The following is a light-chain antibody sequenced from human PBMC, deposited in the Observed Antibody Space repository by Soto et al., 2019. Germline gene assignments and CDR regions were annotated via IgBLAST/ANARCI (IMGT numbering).Light chain of an antibody. J-gene: IGKJ1*01. V-gene: IGKV1-5*03. Sequence: DIQMTQSPFTLSASVGDRVTITCRASQSISSWLAWYQQKPGKAPKLLIYKASTLESGVPSNFSGSGSGTEFTPTISSLQPEDFATYYCQQYNSYPWTFGQGTKVDTK. CDR1: QSISSW. CDR3: QQYNSYPWT. CDR2: KAS.